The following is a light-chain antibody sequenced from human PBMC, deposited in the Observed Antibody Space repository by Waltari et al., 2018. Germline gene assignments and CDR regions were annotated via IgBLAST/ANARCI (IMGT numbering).Light chain of an antibody. CDR1: QSVSYY. CDR3: QQTYNAPLT. CDR2: VAS. Sequence: DVQMTQSPSSLSASVGDRVTITCRASQSVSYYLNWYQQKAGQAPKRLIYVASSLETGVPSRFSGSGSGTECTLTISNLQPEDFATYLCQQTYNAPLTFGGGTKVEIK. J-gene: IGKJ4*01. V-gene: IGKV1-39*01.